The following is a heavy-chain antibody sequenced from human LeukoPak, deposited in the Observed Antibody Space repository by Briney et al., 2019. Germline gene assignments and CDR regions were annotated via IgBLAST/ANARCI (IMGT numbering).Heavy chain of an antibody. CDR3: VRTPPNWGFDY. D-gene: IGHD7-27*01. V-gene: IGHV1-8*02. J-gene: IGHJ4*02. CDR2: MSPNSGDT. CDR1: GFTVSSYW. Sequence: PGGSLRLSCAASGFTVSSYWMTWVRQAPGQGLEWLGWMSPNSGDTGYAQKFQGRVTMTSDSSISTAYMELSSLRSEDTAIYYCVRTPPNWGFDYWGQGTLVTVSS.